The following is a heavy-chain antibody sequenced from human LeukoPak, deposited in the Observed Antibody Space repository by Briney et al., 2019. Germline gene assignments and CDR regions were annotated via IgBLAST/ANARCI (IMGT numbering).Heavy chain of an antibody. CDR2: IIPIFGTA. Sequence: SVKVSCKASGGTFSSYAISWVRQAPGQGLEWMGGIIPIFGTANYAQKFQGRVTITADESTSTAYMELSSLRSEDTGVYYCTTGRGYTSGWVMYYFDYWGQGTLVIVSS. D-gene: IGHD6-19*01. CDR3: TTGRGYTSGWVMYYFDY. J-gene: IGHJ4*02. V-gene: IGHV1-69*13. CDR1: GGTFSSYA.